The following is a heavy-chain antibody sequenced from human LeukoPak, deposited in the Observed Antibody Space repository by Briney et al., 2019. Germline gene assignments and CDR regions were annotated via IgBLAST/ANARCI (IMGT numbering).Heavy chain of an antibody. CDR3: ARTDYYDKSIDY. J-gene: IGHJ4*02. V-gene: IGHV3-21*01. CDR1: GFTFSSYS. CDR2: ISTCSGFI. D-gene: IGHD3-22*01. Sequence: MAGGSLRLSCAASGFTFSSYSMKWVGQAPGKGVEWVSCISTCSGFIYYADSVKGRFTISRDIAKNSLYLQMNSLRAEDTAVYYCARTDYYDKSIDYWGQGTLVTVSS.